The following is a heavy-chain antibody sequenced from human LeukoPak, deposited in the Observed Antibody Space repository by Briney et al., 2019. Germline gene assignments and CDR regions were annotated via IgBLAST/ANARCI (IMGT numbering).Heavy chain of an antibody. CDR2: IYYSGST. CDR3: AGGPYYYYGMDV. CDR1: GGSISSYY. J-gene: IGHJ6*02. V-gene: IGHV4-59*08. Sequence: SETLSLTRTVSGGSISSYYWSWIRQPPGKGLEWIGYIYYSGSTNYNPSLKSRVTISVDTSKNQFSLKLSSVTAADTAVYYCAGGPYYYYGMDVWGQGTTVTVSS.